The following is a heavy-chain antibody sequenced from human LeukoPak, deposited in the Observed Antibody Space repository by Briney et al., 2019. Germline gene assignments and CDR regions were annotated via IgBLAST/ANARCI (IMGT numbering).Heavy chain of an antibody. D-gene: IGHD5-18*01. J-gene: IGHJ4*02. V-gene: IGHV3-30*04. Sequence: GGSLRLSCAASGFTLSRHPIFWVRQAPGKGLEWVAVISHDGGNKYYTDSVKGRFTISRDNSKNTLYLKMNSLRAEDTAVYYCAKDLQLAFDYWGQGTLVTVSS. CDR2: ISHDGGNK. CDR1: GFTLSRHP. CDR3: AKDLQLAFDY.